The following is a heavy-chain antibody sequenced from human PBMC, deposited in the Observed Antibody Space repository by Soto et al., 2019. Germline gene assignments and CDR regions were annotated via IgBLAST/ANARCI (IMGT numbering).Heavy chain of an antibody. D-gene: IGHD3-3*01. J-gene: IGHJ6*02. V-gene: IGHV1-8*01. CDR1: GYTFTSYD. CDR2: MNPNSGNT. CDR3: ARGHYDFWSGYYPLYGMDV. Sequence: QVQLVQSGAEVKKPGASVKVSCKASGYTFTSYDINWVRQATGQGLEWMGWMNPNSGNTVYAQKFQGRVTRTRNTSISTAYMVLSSLRAEDTAVYYCARGHYDFWSGYYPLYGMDVWGQGTTVTVSS.